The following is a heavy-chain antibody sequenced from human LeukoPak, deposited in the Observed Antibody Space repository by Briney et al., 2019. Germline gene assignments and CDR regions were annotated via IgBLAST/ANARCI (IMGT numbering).Heavy chain of an antibody. CDR2: ISYDGSNK. V-gene: IGHV3-30*03. D-gene: IGHD3-10*01. CDR3: ARVLLWFGENAFDI. CDR1: GFTFSSYG. Sequence: PGGSLRLSCAASGFTFSSYGLHWVRQAPGKGLEWVAVISYDGSNKYYADSMKGRFTISRDNSKNTLYLQMNSLRAEDTAVYYCARVLLWFGENAFDIWGQGTMVTVSS. J-gene: IGHJ3*02.